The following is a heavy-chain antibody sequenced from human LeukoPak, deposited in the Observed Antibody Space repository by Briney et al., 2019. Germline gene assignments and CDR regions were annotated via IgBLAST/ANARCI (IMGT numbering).Heavy chain of an antibody. Sequence: GGSLRLSCAASGFTFSSYAMSWVRQAPGKGLEWVSAISGSGGSTYYADSVKGRFPISRDNSKNTLYLQMNSLRAEDTAVYYCAPVGDYYGSGSFDYWGQGTLVTVSS. D-gene: IGHD3-10*01. V-gene: IGHV3-23*01. CDR3: APVGDYYGSGSFDY. J-gene: IGHJ4*02. CDR2: ISGSGGST. CDR1: GFTFSSYA.